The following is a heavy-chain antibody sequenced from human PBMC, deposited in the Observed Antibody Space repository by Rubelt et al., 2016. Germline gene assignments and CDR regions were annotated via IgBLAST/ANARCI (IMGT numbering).Heavy chain of an antibody. CDR3: TIYITGHY. Sequence: EVLLVESGGGLVKPGGSLRLSCAASGFTFSVSDIHWVRQASGKGLEWVGRIRSKPYSYATSYGASVKGRFTISRDDSKTTAYLQMNSLKTEDTAVYFCTIYITGHYWGQGSLVTVSS. CDR2: IRSKPYSYAT. J-gene: IGHJ4*02. CDR1: GFTFSVSD. D-gene: IGHD2-8*02. V-gene: IGHV3-73*01.